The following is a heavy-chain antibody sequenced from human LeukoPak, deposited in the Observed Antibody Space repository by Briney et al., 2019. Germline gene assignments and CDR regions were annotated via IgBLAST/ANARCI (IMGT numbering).Heavy chain of an antibody. D-gene: IGHD7-27*01. CDR3: ARGGHWGNWYLDL. CDR2: IYSSGST. Sequence: KPSETLSLTCGVSVGSISNYYWSWIRQPPGKGLEKIGDIYSSGSTNYNPSLKSRVTISVDTSKNQFSLELSSVTAADTAVYYCARGGHWGNWYLDLWGRGTLVTVSS. CDR1: VGSISNYY. V-gene: IGHV4-59*12. J-gene: IGHJ2*01.